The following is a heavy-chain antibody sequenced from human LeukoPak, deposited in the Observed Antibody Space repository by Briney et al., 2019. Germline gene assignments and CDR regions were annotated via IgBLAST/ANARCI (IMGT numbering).Heavy chain of an antibody. V-gene: IGHV1-2*02. CDR2: INPNSGGT. CDR3: ARESQIIVVVPAAILDY. CDR1: GYTFTGYY. D-gene: IGHD2-2*01. J-gene: IGHJ4*02. Sequence: ASVKVSCKASGYTFTGYYMHWVRQAPGQGLEWMGWINPNSGGTNYAQKFQGRVTMTRDTSISTAYMELSRLRSDDTAVYYCARESQIIVVVPAAILDYWGQGTLVTVSS.